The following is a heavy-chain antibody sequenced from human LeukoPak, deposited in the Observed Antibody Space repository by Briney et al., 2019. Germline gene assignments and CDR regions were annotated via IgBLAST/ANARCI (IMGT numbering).Heavy chain of an antibody. V-gene: IGHV3-7*01. D-gene: IGHD2-21*01. CDR3: ATAPASVDSS. CDR2: INPDGTKT. J-gene: IGHJ5*02. CDR1: GFTFTRFW. Sequence: PGGSLRLSCAASGFTFTRFWLTWVRQSPGKGLEWVANINPDGTKTTYVDSVEGRFAISRDNAKNPVFLLMTSLRAKDTAMYYCATAPASVDSSWGQGTLVAVSS.